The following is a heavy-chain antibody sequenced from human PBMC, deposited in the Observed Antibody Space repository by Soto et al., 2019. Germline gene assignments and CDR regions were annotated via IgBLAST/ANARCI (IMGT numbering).Heavy chain of an antibody. D-gene: IGHD3-16*02. CDR3: ARSRIDYYYYMDV. V-gene: IGHV1-2*04. CDR1: GYTFTGYY. Sequence: ASVKVSCQASGYTFTGYYMHWVRQAPGQGLEWMGWINPNSGGTNYAQKFQGWVTMTRDTSISTAYMELSRLRSDDTAVYYCARSRIDYYYYMDVWGKGTTVTVSS. CDR2: INPNSGGT. J-gene: IGHJ6*03.